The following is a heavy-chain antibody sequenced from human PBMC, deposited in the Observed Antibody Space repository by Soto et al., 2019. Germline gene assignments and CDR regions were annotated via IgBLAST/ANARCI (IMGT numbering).Heavy chain of an antibody. J-gene: IGHJ5*02. CDR1: GFIFSNFD. CDR3: VRGLPGGFDP. D-gene: IGHD3-10*01. V-gene: IGHV3-13*01. CDR2: IGFAGDT. Sequence: GGSLRLSCGASGFIFSNFDMHWVRQTTAKGLEWVSGIGFAGDTNYSGSVKGRFTISRENAENSLFLQMNSLRVGDTAVYYCVRGLPGGFDPWGQGTLVTVSS.